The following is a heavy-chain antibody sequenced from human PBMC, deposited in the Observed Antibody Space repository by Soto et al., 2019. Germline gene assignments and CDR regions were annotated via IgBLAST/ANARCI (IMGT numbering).Heavy chain of an antibody. J-gene: IGHJ6*02. CDR3: ARTGNHYYNYYGMDV. Sequence: SETLSLSCAFNGRSFNGYYWRWIRQPPWKGLEWIGEINHSGSTNYNPSLKSRVTISVDTSKNQFSLKLSSVTAADTAVYYCARTGNHYYNYYGMDVWGQGTTVT. V-gene: IGHV4-34*01. CDR1: GRSFNGYY. CDR2: INHSGST.